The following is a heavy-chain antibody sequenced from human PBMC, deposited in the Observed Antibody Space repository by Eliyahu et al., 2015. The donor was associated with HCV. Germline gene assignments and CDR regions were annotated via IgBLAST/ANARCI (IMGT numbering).Heavy chain of an antibody. V-gene: IGHV1-69*08. J-gene: IGHJ5*02. CDR3: ARDPAGVYNWFDP. Sequence: QVQLVQSGAEVKKPGSSVKVSCKASGGTFSSYTINWVRQAPGQGLEWMGRVIPILDKTNYAQKFQGRVTITADKSTSTAYMELSSLTSEDTAVYYCARDPAGVYNWFDPWGQGTLVTVSS. CDR1: GGTFSSYT. D-gene: IGHD7-27*01. CDR2: VIPILDKT.